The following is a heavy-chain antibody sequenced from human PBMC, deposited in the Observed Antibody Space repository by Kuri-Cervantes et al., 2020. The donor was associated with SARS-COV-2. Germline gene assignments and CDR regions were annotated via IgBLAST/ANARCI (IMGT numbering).Heavy chain of an antibody. CDR1: GGSFSGYY. V-gene: IGHV4-34*01. CDR3: ARPYCSSTSCYKGWFDP. D-gene: IGHD2-2*02. Sequence: GSLRLTCAVYGGSFSGYYWSWIRQPPGKGLEWIGEINHSGSTNYNPSLKSRVTISVDTSKNQFSLKLSSVTAADTAVYYCARPYCSSTSCYKGWFDPWGQGTLVTVSS. CDR2: INHSGST. J-gene: IGHJ5*02.